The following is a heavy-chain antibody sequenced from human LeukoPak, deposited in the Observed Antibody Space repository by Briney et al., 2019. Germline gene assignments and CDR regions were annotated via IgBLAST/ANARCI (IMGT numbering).Heavy chain of an antibody. D-gene: IGHD3-22*01. V-gene: IGHV3-30-3*01. CDR2: ISYDGSNK. Sequence: GGSLRLSCAASGFTFSSYAMHWVRQAPGKGLKWVAVISYDGSNKYYADSVKGRFTISRDNSKNTLYLQMNSLRAEDTAVYYCARDGPKRITMIVVVQTGWAFDIWGQGTMVTVSS. CDR3: ARDGPKRITMIVVVQTGWAFDI. J-gene: IGHJ3*02. CDR1: GFTFSSYA.